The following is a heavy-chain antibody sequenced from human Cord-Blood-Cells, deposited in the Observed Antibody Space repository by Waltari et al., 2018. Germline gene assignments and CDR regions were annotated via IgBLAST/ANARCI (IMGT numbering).Heavy chain of an antibody. CDR1: GFTFSSYA. CDR2: ISYDGSNK. D-gene: IGHD3-16*01. J-gene: IGHJ4*02. CDR3: ARYGGYFDY. V-gene: IGHV3-30*04. Sequence: QVQLVESGGGVVQPGRSLRLSCAASGFTFSSYAIHWVRQAPGKGLEWVAVISYDGSNKYYADSVKGRFTISRDNSKNTLYLQMNSLRAEDTAVYYCARYGGYFDYWGQGTLVTVSS.